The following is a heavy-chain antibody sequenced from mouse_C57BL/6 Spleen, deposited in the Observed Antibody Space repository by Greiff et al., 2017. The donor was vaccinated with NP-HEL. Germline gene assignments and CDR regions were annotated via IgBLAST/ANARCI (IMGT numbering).Heavy chain of an antibody. CDR1: GYTFTDYY. J-gene: IGHJ1*03. CDR2: IFPGSGST. CDR3: ASDYYGSSYEYFDV. Sequence: SGPELVKPGASVKISCKASGYTFTDYYINWVKQRPGQGLEWIGWIFPGSGSTYYNEKFKGKATLTVDKSSSTAYMLLSSLTSEDSAVYFCASDYYGSSYEYFDVWGTGTTVTVSS. D-gene: IGHD1-1*01. V-gene: IGHV1-75*01.